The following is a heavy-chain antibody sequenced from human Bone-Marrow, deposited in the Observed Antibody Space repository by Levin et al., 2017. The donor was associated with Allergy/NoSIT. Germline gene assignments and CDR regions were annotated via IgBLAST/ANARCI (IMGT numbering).Heavy chain of an antibody. CDR1: GFSFSSYS. CDR3: ARDRMRDHHGMDV. D-gene: IGHD1-14*01. Sequence: GESLKISCAASGFSFSSYSISWVRQAPGKGLEWLSFISSWSDNIYYAYEVKGRFTVSRDNSKNILYLFMNNLRADDTAVYYCARDRMRDHHGMDVWGQGTTVTVSS. J-gene: IGHJ6*02. CDR2: ISSWSDNI. V-gene: IGHV3-21*06.